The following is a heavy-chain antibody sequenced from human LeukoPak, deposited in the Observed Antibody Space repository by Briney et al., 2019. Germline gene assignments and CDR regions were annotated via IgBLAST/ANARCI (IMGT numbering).Heavy chain of an antibody. CDR2: INHSGTT. Sequence: SETLSLTCAVYGGSFSGYYWSWIRQPPGKGLEWIGEINHSGTTNYNPSLKSRVTISVDTSKNQFSLKLSSVTAADTAVYYCASMPAHCSGGSCYLHYFDYWGQGTLVTVSS. CDR1: GGSFSGYY. CDR3: ASMPAHCSGGSCYLHYFDY. D-gene: IGHD2-15*01. J-gene: IGHJ4*02. V-gene: IGHV4-34*01.